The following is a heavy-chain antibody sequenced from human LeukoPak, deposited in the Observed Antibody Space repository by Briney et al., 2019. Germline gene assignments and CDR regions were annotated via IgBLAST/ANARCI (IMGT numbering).Heavy chain of an antibody. D-gene: IGHD1/OR15-1a*01. CDR1: GDSVTSSY. Sequence: SETLSLTCTVSGDSVTSSYWCWIRQSAGKGLEWIGRIYDNANTNYNPALKSRVTISGDTSKNHFSLRLSSVTAADTALYYCARGTLRGNNGAYGMDVWGQGTTVTVSS. J-gene: IGHJ6*02. V-gene: IGHV4-4*07. CDR3: ARGTLRGNNGAYGMDV. CDR2: IYDNANT.